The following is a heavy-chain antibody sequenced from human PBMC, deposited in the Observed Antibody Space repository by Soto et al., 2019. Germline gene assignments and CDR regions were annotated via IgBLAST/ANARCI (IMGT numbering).Heavy chain of an antibody. CDR3: AIAVAGTTNFDY. Sequence: GASVKVSCKASGYTLTELSMHWVRQAPGKGLEWMGGFDPEDGETIYAQKFQGRVTMTEDTSTDTAYMELSSLRSEDTAVYYCAIAVAGTTNFDYWGQGTLVTV. V-gene: IGHV1-24*01. D-gene: IGHD6-19*01. J-gene: IGHJ4*02. CDR2: FDPEDGET. CDR1: GYTLTELS.